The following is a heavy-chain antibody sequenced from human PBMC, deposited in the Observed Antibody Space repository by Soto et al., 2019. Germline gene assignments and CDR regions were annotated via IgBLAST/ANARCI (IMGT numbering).Heavy chain of an antibody. CDR1: GFVISDAW. CDR3: TTVQPVAIA. CDR2: ITSRTGTT. D-gene: IGHD6-19*01. Sequence: EVQLVDSGGGLVNPGGSLRLSCAASGFVISDAWMHWIRQAPGMGLEWVGRITSRTGTTSYAAPVKGRFTISRDDSKNTVYLQMDSLKTEDTAVYYCTTVQPVAIAGGQGTLVTVSS. J-gene: IGHJ4*02. V-gene: IGHV3-15*07.